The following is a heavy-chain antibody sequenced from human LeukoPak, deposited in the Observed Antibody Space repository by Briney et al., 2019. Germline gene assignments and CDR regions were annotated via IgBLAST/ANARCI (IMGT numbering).Heavy chain of an antibody. J-gene: IGHJ4*02. CDR3: ARRGRDDYSNYFYFDY. V-gene: IGHV4-61*01. CDR2: IYYSGST. D-gene: IGHD4-11*01. CDR1: GYSISSGYY. Sequence: SETLSLACTVSGYSISSGYYWSWIRQPPGKGLEWIGYIYYSGSTNYNPSLKSRVTISVDTSKNQFSLKLSSVTAADTAVYYCARRGRDDYSNYFYFDYWGQGTLVTVSS.